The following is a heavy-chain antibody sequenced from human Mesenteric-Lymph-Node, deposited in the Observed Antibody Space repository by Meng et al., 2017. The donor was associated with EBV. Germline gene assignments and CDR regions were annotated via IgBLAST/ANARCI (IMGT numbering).Heavy chain of an antibody. V-gene: IGHV4-39*01. D-gene: IGHD2-2*01. CDR2: IYYDGNS. J-gene: IGHJ5*02. CDR1: GGSINQCRHY. CDR3: ARQLVAPASNWFDP. Sequence: QLQLKGSGPRLMKPAATLSLPCTVAGGSINQCRHYWGWIRQPSGKGVVWIGNIYYDGNSHSNKFLKSRVTITVDTSKNPFSLKLSSVTAAATAMYHCARQLVAPASNWFDPWGQGTLVTVSS.